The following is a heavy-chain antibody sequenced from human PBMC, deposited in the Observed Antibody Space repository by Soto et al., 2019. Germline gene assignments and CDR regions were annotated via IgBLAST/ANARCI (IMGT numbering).Heavy chain of an antibody. Sequence: ETLSLTCTVSGGSVSSGSYHWSWIRQPPGKGLEWIGYIYYSGSTNYNPSLKSRVTISVDTSKNQFSLKLSSVTAADTAVYYCARLRRDIVVVAALYLDHWGQGTLVTVSS. CDR3: ARLRRDIVVVAALYLDH. V-gene: IGHV4-61*01. CDR1: GGSVSSGSYH. J-gene: IGHJ4*02. CDR2: IYYSGST. D-gene: IGHD2-2*01.